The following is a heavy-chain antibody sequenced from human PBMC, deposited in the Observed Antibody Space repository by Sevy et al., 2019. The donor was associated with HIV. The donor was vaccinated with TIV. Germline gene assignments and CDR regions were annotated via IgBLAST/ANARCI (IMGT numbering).Heavy chain of an antibody. D-gene: IGHD3-10*01. V-gene: IGHV3-30*18. CDR2: LSYDGSNK. Sequence: GGSLRLACAASGFTFSSYGMHWVRRAPGKGLEWVAVLSYDGSNKDYADSVKGRFTISRDNSKNTLYLQMNSLRAEDTAVYYCAKSLAKSYGSGSPEYFQHWGQGTLVTVSS. CDR3: AKSLAKSYGSGSPEYFQH. J-gene: IGHJ1*01. CDR1: GFTFSSYG.